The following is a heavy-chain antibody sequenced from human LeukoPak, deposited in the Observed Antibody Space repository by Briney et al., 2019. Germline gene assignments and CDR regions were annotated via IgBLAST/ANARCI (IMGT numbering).Heavy chain of an antibody. CDR2: INGFNGNP. CDR1: GYTFSEYA. CDR3: ARVSGSRNPHSNYYYYYMDV. V-gene: IGHV1-18*01. J-gene: IGHJ6*03. D-gene: IGHD3-10*01. Sequence: VSVKVSCKVFGYTFSEYAVSWVRQAPGQGLEWMGWINGFNGNPKYAQKFQDRVTMTTDTYTSTAYMEVKSLRSDDTAVYYCARVSGSRNPHSNYYYYYMDVWGEGTTVVASS.